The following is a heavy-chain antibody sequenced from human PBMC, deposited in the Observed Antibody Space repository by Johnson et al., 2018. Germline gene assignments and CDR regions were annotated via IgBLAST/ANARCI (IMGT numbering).Heavy chain of an antibody. CDR2: IWYYGRNK. CDR3: ARARMPYGDYLEYFQH. D-gene: IGHD4-17*01. Sequence: QVQLVESGGGVVQPGRSLRLSCAASGSTFSSYGMHWVRQAPGKGLEWVAVIWYYGRNKYYEASVKGRFTIYRDNSKNTLYLQMNSLRAEDTAVYYCARARMPYGDYLEYFQHWGQGTLVTVSS. V-gene: IGHV3-33*01. J-gene: IGHJ1*01. CDR1: GSTFSSYG.